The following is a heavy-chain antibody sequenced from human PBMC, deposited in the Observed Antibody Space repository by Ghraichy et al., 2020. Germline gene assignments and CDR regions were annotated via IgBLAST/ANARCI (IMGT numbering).Heavy chain of an antibody. Sequence: GGSLRLSCAASGFTFSSYAMSWVRQAPGKGLGWVSAISGSGGSTYYADSVKGRFTISRDNSKNTLYLQMNSLRAEDTAVYYCAKGANYDPYYYYGMDVWGQGTTVTVSS. CDR1: GFTFSSYA. J-gene: IGHJ6*02. CDR3: AKGANYDPYYYYGMDV. D-gene: IGHD3-22*01. CDR2: ISGSGGST. V-gene: IGHV3-23*01.